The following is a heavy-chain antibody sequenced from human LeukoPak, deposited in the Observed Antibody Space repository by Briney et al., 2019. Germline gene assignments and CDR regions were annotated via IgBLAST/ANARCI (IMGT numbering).Heavy chain of an antibody. V-gene: IGHV3-74*01. Sequence: GGSLRLSCAASGFTVTSDYMSWVRQAPGKGLVWVSRMSGDGSSTSYADSVKGRFSISRDNAKNTLYLQMNSLRAEDTAVYYCVRWGDYYQSLFDSWGQGTLVTVSS. CDR3: VRWGDYYQSLFDS. J-gene: IGHJ4*02. CDR2: MSGDGSST. CDR1: GFTVTSDY. D-gene: IGHD3-3*01.